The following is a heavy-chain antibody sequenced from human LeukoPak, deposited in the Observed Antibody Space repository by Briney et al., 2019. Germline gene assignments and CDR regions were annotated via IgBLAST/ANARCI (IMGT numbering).Heavy chain of an antibody. CDR3: ARADYRGNSDFHF. CDR2: ISSDGSIA. V-gene: IGHV3-74*01. J-gene: IGHJ4*02. D-gene: IGHD4-23*01. Sequence: GGSLRLSCAASGFTFSTYWMHWVRQAPGKGLVWVSRISSDGSIAINADSVEGRFTVSRDNAKNTLYLQMNSLRVEDTAVYYCARADYRGNSDFHFWGQGNLVTVSS. CDR1: GFTFSTYW.